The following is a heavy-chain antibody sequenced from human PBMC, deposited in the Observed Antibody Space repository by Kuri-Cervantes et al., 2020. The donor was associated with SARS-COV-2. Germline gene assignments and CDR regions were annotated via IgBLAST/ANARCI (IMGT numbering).Heavy chain of an antibody. CDR3: ANLPAAINNYYYYYMDV. J-gene: IGHJ6*03. D-gene: IGHD2-2*02. V-gene: IGHV3-49*04. CDR1: GFTFGDYA. Sequence: GGSLRLSCTASGFTFGDYAMSWVRQALGKGLEWVGFIRSKAYGGTTEYAASVKGRFTISRDDSKSIAYLQMNSLKTEDTAVYYCANLPAAINNYYYYYMDVWGKGTTVTVSS. CDR2: IRSKAYGGTT.